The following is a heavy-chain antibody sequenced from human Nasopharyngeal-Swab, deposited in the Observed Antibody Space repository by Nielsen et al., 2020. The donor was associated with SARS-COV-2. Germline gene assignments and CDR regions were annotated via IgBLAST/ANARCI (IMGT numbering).Heavy chain of an antibody. CDR1: GYTLTELS. CDR2: FDPEDGET. CDR3: ATSCAIFGVVTPFDY. D-gene: IGHD3-3*01. Sequence: ASVKVSCKVSGYTLTELSMHWVRQAPGKGLEWMGGFDPEDGETIYAQKFQGRVTMTEDTSTDTAYMELSSLRSEDTAVYYCATSCAIFGVVTPFDYWGQGTLVTVSS. J-gene: IGHJ4*02. V-gene: IGHV1-24*01.